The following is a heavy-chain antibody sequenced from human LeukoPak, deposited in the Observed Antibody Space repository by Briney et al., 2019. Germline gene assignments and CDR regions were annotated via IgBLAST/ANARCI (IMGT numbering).Heavy chain of an antibody. D-gene: IGHD3-10*01. CDR1: GYTFTSYG. CDR2: ISAYNGNT. CDR3: ARVQGSPNWFDP. Sequence: ASVKVSCKASGYTFTSYGISWVRQAPGQGLEWMGWISAYNGNTNYAQKHQGRVTMTTDSTTSTAYMELRSLRSDDTAVYYCARVQGSPNWFDPWGQGTLVTVSS. J-gene: IGHJ5*02. V-gene: IGHV1-18*01.